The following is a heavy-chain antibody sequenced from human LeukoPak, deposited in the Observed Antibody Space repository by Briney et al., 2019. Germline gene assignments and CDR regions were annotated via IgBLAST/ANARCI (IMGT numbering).Heavy chain of an antibody. D-gene: IGHD3-10*01. J-gene: IGHJ3*02. Sequence: GGSLRLSCAASGFTFSSYSMNCVRQAPGKGLEWVSSISSSSSYIHYADSVKGRFTISRDNAKNSLYLQMNSLRAEDTAVYYCARDQYYYGSGSPWGYDAFDIWGQGTMVTVSS. V-gene: IGHV3-21*01. CDR3: ARDQYYYGSGSPWGYDAFDI. CDR1: GFTFSSYS. CDR2: ISSSSSYI.